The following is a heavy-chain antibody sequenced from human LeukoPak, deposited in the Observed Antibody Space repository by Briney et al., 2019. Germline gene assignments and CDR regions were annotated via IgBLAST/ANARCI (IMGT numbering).Heavy chain of an antibody. D-gene: IGHD3-10*01. V-gene: IGHV4-61*02. CDR3: ARGYCGSVTDFDY. CDR1: GGSISSGSYY. Sequence: SETLSLTCTVSGGSISSGSYYWSWIRQPAGKGLEWIGRIYTSGSTNYNPSLKSRVTISVDTSKNQFSLKLSSVTAADTAVYYCARGYCGSVTDFDYWGQGTLVTVSS. J-gene: IGHJ4*02. CDR2: IYTSGST.